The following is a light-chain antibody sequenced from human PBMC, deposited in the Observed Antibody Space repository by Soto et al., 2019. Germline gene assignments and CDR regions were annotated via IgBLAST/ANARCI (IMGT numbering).Light chain of an antibody. CDR3: SSYTSSSTLV. J-gene: IGLJ2*01. Sequence: QSALTQPASVSGYHGQSITISCTGTSSDVGGYNYVSWYQQHPGKAPKLMIYEVSNRPSGVSNRCSGSKSGNTASLTISVLQAEDEADYYCSSYTSSSTLVFGGGTKLTVL. CDR1: SSDVGGYNY. V-gene: IGLV2-14*01. CDR2: EVS.